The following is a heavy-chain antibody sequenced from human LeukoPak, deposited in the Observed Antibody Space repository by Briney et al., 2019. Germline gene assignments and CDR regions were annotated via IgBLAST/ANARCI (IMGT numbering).Heavy chain of an antibody. CDR3: ARDLVAGMTAIEDY. D-gene: IGHD2-21*02. CDR2: INPNSGGT. Sequence: GASVKVSCKASGYTFTGYYIHWVRQAPGQGLEWMGWINPNSGGTNYAQKFQGKVTMTRDTSISTAYMELSRLRSDDTAVYYCARDLVAGMTAIEDYWGQGTLVTVSS. J-gene: IGHJ4*02. V-gene: IGHV1-2*02. CDR1: GYTFTGYY.